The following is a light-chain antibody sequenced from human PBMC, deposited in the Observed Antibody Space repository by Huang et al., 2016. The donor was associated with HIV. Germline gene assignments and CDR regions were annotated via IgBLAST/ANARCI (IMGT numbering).Light chain of an antibody. CDR1: QTISSY. CDR2: AAS. Sequence: DIQMTQSPSSLSASVGDRVTLTCRASQTISSYLNWYQQKPGKVPNLLIYAASSLQSGVPSRFSGSGSGTDFTLTISSLQPEDFATYYCQQSYSTPHTFGQGTKVEIK. J-gene: IGKJ1*01. V-gene: IGKV1-39*01. CDR3: QQSYSTPHT.